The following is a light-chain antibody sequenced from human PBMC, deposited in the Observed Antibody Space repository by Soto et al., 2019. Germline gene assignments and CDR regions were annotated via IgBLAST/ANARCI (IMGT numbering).Light chain of an antibody. V-gene: IGKV3-20*01. Sequence: EFVLTQSPGTLSLSPGERATLSCRARQSISGTYVAWYQKKPGQAPRLLLYGASSRATGIPDRFSGSGYGTDFTLTISRLEPGDSAVYYCQQYGSSSFAFGPGTKVEIQ. J-gene: IGKJ3*01. CDR3: QQYGSSSFA. CDR1: QSISGTY. CDR2: GAS.